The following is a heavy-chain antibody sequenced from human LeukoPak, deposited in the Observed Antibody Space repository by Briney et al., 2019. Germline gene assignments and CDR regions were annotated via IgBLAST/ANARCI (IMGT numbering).Heavy chain of an antibody. CDR2: IYHSGST. Sequence: SETLSLTCTVSGYSISSGYYRGWIRQPPGKGLEWIGSIYHSGSTYYNPSLKSRVTISVDTSKNQFSLKLSSVTAADTAVYYCARDRILIGIWSGYRGFDPWGQGTLVTVSS. CDR1: GYSISSGYY. V-gene: IGHV4-38-2*02. J-gene: IGHJ5*02. CDR3: ARDRILIGIWSGYRGFDP. D-gene: IGHD3-3*01.